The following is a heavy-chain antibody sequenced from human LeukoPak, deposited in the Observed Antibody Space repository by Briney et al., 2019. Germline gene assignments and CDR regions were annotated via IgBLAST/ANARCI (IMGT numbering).Heavy chain of an antibody. J-gene: IGHJ4*02. CDR3: VRASLLRGRVGYYFDS. D-gene: IGHD3-10*01. CDR1: GYSFSSHV. V-gene: IGHV1-8*01. CDR2: MNQNSGNT. Sequence: GASVKVSCKASGYSFSSHVINGVRQATGQGLVWRGWMNQNSGNTDHAEKFDGRVTMSRNTSISVAYLELSSLRSEDTAVYFCVRASLLRGRVGYYFDSWGQGTPVTVFS.